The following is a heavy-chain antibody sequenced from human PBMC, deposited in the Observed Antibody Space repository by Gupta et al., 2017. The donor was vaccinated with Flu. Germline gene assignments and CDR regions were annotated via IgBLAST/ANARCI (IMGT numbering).Heavy chain of an antibody. V-gene: IGHV3-30*18. CDR1: GFTFSRTR. J-gene: IGHJ3*01. CDR2: RTNEEERE. Sequence: QVQLIDSGGGVVQPGGSLRLSFEASGFTFSRTRMNWVRQSPGKGLEWVAARTNEEEREQVAESVKGRCSVSRDNSKNMVLLQMSGGRHEDKAVYFWAKDLLEGRKPDGLGSGFDAWGQGTTVTVSA. CDR3: AKDLLEGRKPDGLGSGFDA. D-gene: IGHD3-10*01.